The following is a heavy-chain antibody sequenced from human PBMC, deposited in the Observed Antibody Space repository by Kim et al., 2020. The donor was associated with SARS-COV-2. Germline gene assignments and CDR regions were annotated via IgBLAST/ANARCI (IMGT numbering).Heavy chain of an antibody. D-gene: IGHD5-12*01. CDR2: INHSGST. V-gene: IGHV4-34*01. CDR3: ARGGDGYIP. Sequence: SETLSLTCAVYGGSFSGYYWSWIRQPQGKGLEWIGEINHSGSTNYNPSLTSRVTISVDTSKNQFSLKLSSVTAADTAVYYCARGGDGYIPWGQGTLVTVSS. CDR1: GGSFSGYY. J-gene: IGHJ5*02.